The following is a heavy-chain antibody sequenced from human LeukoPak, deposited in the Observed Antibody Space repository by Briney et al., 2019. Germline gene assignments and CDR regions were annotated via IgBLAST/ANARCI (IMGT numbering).Heavy chain of an antibody. CDR3: ARDSYDYVWGSYRYTNYFDY. J-gene: IGHJ4*02. D-gene: IGHD3-16*02. CDR1: GFTFSSYG. V-gene: IGHV3-33*01. Sequence: GGSLRLSCAASGFTFSSYGMHWVRQAPGKGLEWVAVIWYDGSNKYYADSVKGRFTISRDNSKNTLYLQMNSLGAEDTAVYYCARDSYDYVWGSYRYTNYFDYWGQGTLVTVSS. CDR2: IWYDGSNK.